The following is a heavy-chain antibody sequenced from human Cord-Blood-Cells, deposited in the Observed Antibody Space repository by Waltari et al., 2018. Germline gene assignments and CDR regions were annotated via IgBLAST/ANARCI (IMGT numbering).Heavy chain of an antibody. V-gene: IGHV1-2*02. CDR3: AREAPNWGSTHLDY. D-gene: IGHD7-27*01. CDR2: INPNSGGT. Sequence: RQAPGQGLEWMGWINPNSGGTNYAQKFQGRVTMTRDTSISTAYMELSRLRSDDTAVYYCAREAPNWGSTHLDYWGQGTLVTVSS. J-gene: IGHJ4*02.